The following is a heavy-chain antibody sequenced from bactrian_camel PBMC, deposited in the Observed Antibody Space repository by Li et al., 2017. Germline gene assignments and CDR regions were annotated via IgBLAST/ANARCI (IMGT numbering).Heavy chain of an antibody. CDR2: IDSDGNI. D-gene: IGHD3*01. V-gene: IGHV3S9*01. J-gene: IGHJ4*01. CDR1: GFEFSDYC. Sequence: GSVQTGGSLRLSCAASGFEFSDYCMGWFRQVPGKEREGVASIDSDGNIRYSDSVKGRFTISQENDKNTLVLQMNTLKPEDTAMYYCAARGRQRIDPGCDNEYDLLRNGGQGTQVTVS.